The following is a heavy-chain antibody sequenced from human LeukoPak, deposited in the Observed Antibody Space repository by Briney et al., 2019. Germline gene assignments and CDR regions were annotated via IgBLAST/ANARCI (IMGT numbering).Heavy chain of an antibody. CDR2: IIPIFDTA. CDR1: GGTFSSYA. D-gene: IGHD3-10*01. CDR3: ARALRSGSYYYGMDV. V-gene: IGHV1-69*01. J-gene: IGHJ6*02. Sequence: SVKVSCKASGGTFSSYAINWVRQAPGQGLEWMGGIIPIFDTAKYAQNFQGRVTITANESTSTAYMELSSLRSEDTAVYYCARALRSGSYYYGMDVWGQGTTVTVSS.